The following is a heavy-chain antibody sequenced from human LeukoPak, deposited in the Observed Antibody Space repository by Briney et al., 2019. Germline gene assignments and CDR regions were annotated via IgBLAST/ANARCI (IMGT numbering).Heavy chain of an antibody. D-gene: IGHD4-11*01. CDR1: GYTFNSYY. CDR2: INPSGGST. J-gene: IGHJ3*02. V-gene: IGHV1-46*02. CDR3: AREATVTLPNDAFDI. Sequence: ASVKVSCKASGYTFNSYYMHWVRQAPGQGLEWMGIINPSGGSTSYAEKFQGRVTITADESTSTAYMELSSLRSEDTAVYYCAREATVTLPNDAFDIWGQGTMVTVSS.